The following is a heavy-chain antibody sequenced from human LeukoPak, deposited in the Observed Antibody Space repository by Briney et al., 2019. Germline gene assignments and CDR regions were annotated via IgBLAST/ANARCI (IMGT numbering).Heavy chain of an antibody. CDR3: ARSARESRMFDP. V-gene: IGHV1-18*01. CDR1: GYTDTTLG. CDR2: IRAYNGDT. Sequence: ASVKVSCKAAGYTDTTLGASCVRQAPGQGLEWMGWIRAYNGDTSYAQKFQGRDTMTTDTSTRTAYMALRSLRSEDTAMYYCARSARESRMFDPWGQGTLVPVSS. J-gene: IGHJ5*02. D-gene: IGHD5-24*01.